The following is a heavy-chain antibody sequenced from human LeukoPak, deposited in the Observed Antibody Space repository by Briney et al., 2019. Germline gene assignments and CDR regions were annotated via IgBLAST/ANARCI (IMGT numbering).Heavy chain of an antibody. V-gene: IGHV3-9*01. Sequence: GGSLRLSCAASGFTFDDYAMHWVRQAPGKGLEWVSGISWNSGSIGYADSVKGRFTISRDNAKNSLYLQMNSLRAEDTALYYCAVCGSGDYYMDVWGKGTTVTVSS. D-gene: IGHD3-10*01. CDR1: GFTFDDYA. CDR3: AVCGSGDYYMDV. CDR2: ISWNSGSI. J-gene: IGHJ6*03.